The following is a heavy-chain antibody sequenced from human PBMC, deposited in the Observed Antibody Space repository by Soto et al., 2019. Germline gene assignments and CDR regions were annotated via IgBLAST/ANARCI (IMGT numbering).Heavy chain of an antibody. CDR3: ARGLAYTHGRYYFDY. J-gene: IGHJ4*02. V-gene: IGHV3-53*01. CDR1: GFTFSGAS. Sequence: GGSLRLSCAASGFTFSGASMRWVRQAPGKGLEWVAVINSDASGDDTYNADPVRGRFTISRDTAQNTLVLQMNSLRAEDTAVYYCARGLAYTHGRYYFDYWGQGALVTVSS. D-gene: IGHD5-18*01. CDR2: INSDASGDDT.